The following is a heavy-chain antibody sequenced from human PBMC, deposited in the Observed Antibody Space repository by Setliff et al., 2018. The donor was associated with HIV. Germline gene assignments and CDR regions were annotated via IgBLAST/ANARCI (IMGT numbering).Heavy chain of an antibody. CDR1: GGTFSSYA. J-gene: IGHJ3*02. CDR2: IIPILGIA. V-gene: IGHV1-69*10. CDR3: ARPLDYYYDSSGYSGAFDI. Sequence: SVKVSCKASGGTFSSYAISWVRQAPGQGLEWMGGIIPILGIANYAQKFQGRVTITADKSTSTAYVELSSLRSEDTAVYYCARPLDYYYDSSGYSGAFDIWGQGTMVTVSS. D-gene: IGHD3-22*01.